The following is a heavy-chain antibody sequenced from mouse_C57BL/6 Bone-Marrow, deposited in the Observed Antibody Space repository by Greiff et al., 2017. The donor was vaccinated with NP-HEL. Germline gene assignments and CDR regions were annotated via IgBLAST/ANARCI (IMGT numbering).Heavy chain of an antibody. V-gene: IGHV5-4*01. CDR3: ARDRRVPTTYAMDY. CDR1: GFTFSSYA. D-gene: IGHD2-10*01. Sequence: EVQRVESGGGLVKPGGSLKLSCAASGFTFSSYAMSWVRQTPEKRLEWVATISDGGSYTYYPDNVKGRFTISRDNAKNNLYLQMSHLKSEDTAMYYCARDRRVPTTYAMDYWGQGTSVTVSS. CDR2: ISDGGSYT. J-gene: IGHJ4*01.